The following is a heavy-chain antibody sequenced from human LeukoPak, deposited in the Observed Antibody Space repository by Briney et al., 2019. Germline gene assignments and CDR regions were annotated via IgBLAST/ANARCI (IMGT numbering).Heavy chain of an antibody. Sequence: PGGSLRLSCAASGFTVSSNYMSWVRLAPGKGLEWVSVIYSGGSTYYADSVKGRFTISRDNSKNTLYLQMNSLRAEDTAVYYCARDSGSYRSGYFQHWGQGTLVTVSS. J-gene: IGHJ1*01. CDR3: ARDSGSYRSGYFQH. V-gene: IGHV3-66*01. CDR1: GFTVSSNY. CDR2: IYSGGST. D-gene: IGHD1-26*01.